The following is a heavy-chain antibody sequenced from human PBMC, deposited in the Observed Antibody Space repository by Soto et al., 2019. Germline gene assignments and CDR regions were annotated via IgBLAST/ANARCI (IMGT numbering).Heavy chain of an antibody. CDR3: ATRKLIRGWAYYYYYGMDV. V-gene: IGHV4-34*01. Sequence: PXATLSLTCAVYGGSFSGYYWSWIRQPPGKGLGWIGEINHSGSTNYNPSLKSRVTISVDTSKNQFSLKLSSVTAADTAVYYCATRKLIRGWAYYYYYGMDVWRQGTTVTVS. CDR1: GGSFSGYY. J-gene: IGHJ6*02. CDR2: INHSGST. D-gene: IGHD6-19*01.